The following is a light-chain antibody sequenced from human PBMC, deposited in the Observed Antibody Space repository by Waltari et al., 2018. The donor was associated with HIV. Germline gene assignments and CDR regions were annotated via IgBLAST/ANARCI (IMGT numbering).Light chain of an antibody. CDR1: SGTVSSRYS. CDR3: LLYVGTGIWV. CDR2: DTN. V-gene: IGLV8-61*01. Sequence: QTVVTQEPSFLVSPGGTVTLTCGLSSGTVSSRYSPSWYQQTPRLPPRILIYDTNTRSSGVPDRFSGSILGNKAALTIPGAQSDDESDYYCLLYVGTGIWVFGGGTKVTVL. J-gene: IGLJ3*02.